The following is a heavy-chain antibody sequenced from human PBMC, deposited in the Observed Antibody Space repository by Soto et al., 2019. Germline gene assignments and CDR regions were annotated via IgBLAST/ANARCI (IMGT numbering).Heavy chain of an antibody. CDR3: AREIAAAGVGPIDY. D-gene: IGHD6-13*01. CDR1: GGSISSGGYS. J-gene: IGHJ4*02. Sequence: SETLSLTCAVSGGSISSGGYSWSWLRQPPGKGLEWIGYIYYSGNIYYNSSLKSRVSISVDRSKNQFSLNLTSVSAADTAVYYCAREIAAAGVGPIDYWGQGILVTVSS. CDR2: IYYSGNI. V-gene: IGHV4-30-2*01.